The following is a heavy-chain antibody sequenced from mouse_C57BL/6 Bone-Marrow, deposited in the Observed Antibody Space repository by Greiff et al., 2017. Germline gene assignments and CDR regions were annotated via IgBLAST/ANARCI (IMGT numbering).Heavy chain of an antibody. CDR1: GYTFTSYW. CDR2: IHPSDSDT. V-gene: IGHV1-74*01. Sequence: VQLQQPGAELVKPGASVKVSCKASGYTFTSYWMHWVKQRPGQGLEWIGRIHPSDSDTNYNQKLKGKATLTVDKSSSTAYMQLISLTSEDSAVYYCAIWRGSSHFDYWGQGTTLTVSS. D-gene: IGHD1-1*01. J-gene: IGHJ2*01. CDR3: AIWRGSSHFDY.